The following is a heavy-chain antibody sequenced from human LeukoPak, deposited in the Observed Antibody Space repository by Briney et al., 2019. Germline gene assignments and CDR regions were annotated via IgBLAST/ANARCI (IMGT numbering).Heavy chain of an antibody. V-gene: IGHV3-74*01. CDR2: INSDGSST. Sequence: GGSLRLSCAASGFTFSSYWMHWVRQAPGKGLVWVSRINSDGSSTSYADSVKGRFTISRDNAKNTLYLQMNSLGAEDTAVYYCARGGSYYYYGMDVWGQGTTVTVSS. J-gene: IGHJ6*02. CDR1: GFTFSSYW. CDR3: ARGGSYYYYGMDV. D-gene: IGHD1-26*01.